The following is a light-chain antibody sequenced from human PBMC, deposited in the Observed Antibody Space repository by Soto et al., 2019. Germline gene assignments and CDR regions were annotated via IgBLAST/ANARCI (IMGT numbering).Light chain of an antibody. V-gene: IGKV3-20*01. J-gene: IGKJ2*01. CDR3: QQYGSSPPYT. CDR1: QSVSSSY. CDR2: GAS. Sequence: EIVLTQSPGTLSLSPGERATLSCMASQSVSSSYLAWYQQKPGQAPRLLIYGASSRATGIPDRFSGSGSGTDFPLTISRLEPEDFAVYYCQQYGSSPPYTFGQGTKLEIK.